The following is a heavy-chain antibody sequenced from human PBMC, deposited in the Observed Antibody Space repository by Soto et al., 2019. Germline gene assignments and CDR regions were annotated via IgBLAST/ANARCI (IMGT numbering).Heavy chain of an antibody. Sequence: ASVKVSCKASGYTFTSYYMHWVRQAPGQGLEWMGIINPSGGSTSYAQKFQGRVTMTRDTSTSAVYMELSSLRSEDTAVYYCARDGGYCSGGSCYSRSGIMWFDPWGQGTLVTVSS. CDR1: GYTFTSYY. CDR2: INPSGGST. D-gene: IGHD2-15*01. V-gene: IGHV1-46*01. CDR3: ARDGGYCSGGSCYSRSGIMWFDP. J-gene: IGHJ5*02.